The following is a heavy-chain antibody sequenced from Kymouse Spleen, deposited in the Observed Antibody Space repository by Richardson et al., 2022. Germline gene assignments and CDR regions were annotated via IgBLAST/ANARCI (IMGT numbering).Heavy chain of an antibody. CDR1: GFTFSSYG. Sequence: QVQLVESGGGVVQPGRSLRLSCAASGFTFSSYGMHWVRQAPGKGLEWVAVIWYDGSNKYYADSVKGRFTISRDNSKNTLYLQMNSLRAEDTAVYYCARQGYYDILTGYYRPYFDYWGQGTLVTVSS. J-gene: IGHJ4*02. CDR3: ARQGYYDILTGYYRPYFDY. CDR2: IWYDGSNK. D-gene: IGHD3-9*01. V-gene: IGHV3-33*01.